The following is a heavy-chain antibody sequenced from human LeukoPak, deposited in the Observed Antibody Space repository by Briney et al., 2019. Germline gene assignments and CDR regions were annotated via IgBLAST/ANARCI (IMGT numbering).Heavy chain of an antibody. D-gene: IGHD6-19*01. V-gene: IGHV3-48*03. CDR3: ALLAVASDFDY. J-gene: IGHJ4*02. Sequence: GGSLRLSCAVSGFPFSIYEMNWVRQAPGKGLEWVSNIGSSGTTIYYADSVKGRFSISRDNAKSSLYLQMNSLRVEDTAVYYCALLAVASDFDYWGQGALVTVSS. CDR2: IGSSGTTI. CDR1: GFPFSIYE.